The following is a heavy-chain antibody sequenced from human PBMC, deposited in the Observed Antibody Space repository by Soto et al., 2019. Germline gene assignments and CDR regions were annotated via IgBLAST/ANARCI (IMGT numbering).Heavy chain of an antibody. D-gene: IGHD1-26*01. CDR1: GFRDGFPFSDYD. J-gene: IGHJ4*02. V-gene: IGHV3-30*18. Sequence: QVQLVESGGGVVQPGRSLRLSCAASGFRDGFPFSDYDMHWVRQAPGKGLEGVALISFDGSTKNYVDSVEGRFTISRDNSRDTLFLQMDSLRPEDTAVYYCAKNSFSGSKRILDSWVQGTLVTVSS. CDR3: AKNSFSGSKRILDS. CDR2: ISFDGSTK.